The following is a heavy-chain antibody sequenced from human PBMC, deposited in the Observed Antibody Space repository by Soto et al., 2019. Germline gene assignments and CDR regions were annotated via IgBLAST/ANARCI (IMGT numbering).Heavy chain of an antibody. V-gene: IGHV1-69*06. J-gene: IGHJ5*02. CDR1: GCTFSSYA. Sequence: GASVKVSCKASGCTFSSYAISWVRQAAGQGLEWMGGIIPIFGTANYAQKFQGRVTITADKSTSTAYMELSSLRSEDTAVYYCARASDPNDFWSGYYGAYSWFEGWGQGTLVIVSS. CDR3: ARASDPNDFWSGYYGAYSWFEG. D-gene: IGHD3-3*01. CDR2: IIPIFGTA.